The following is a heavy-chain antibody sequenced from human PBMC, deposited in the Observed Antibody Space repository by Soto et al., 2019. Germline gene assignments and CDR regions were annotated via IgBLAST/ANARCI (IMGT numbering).Heavy chain of an antibody. V-gene: IGHV3-23*01. J-gene: IGHJ4*02. CDR1: GFTFSSDA. CDR3: VRRGDDSWSDYYYYFDC. D-gene: IGHD3-3*01. CDR2: IGGRGVTP. Sequence: PGGSLRLSCAASGFTFSSDAMSWVRQAPGKGLEWVSSIGGRGVTPLYADSVKGRFTISRDNSKNTLYLQMNSLRVEDTAIYYCVRRGDDSWSDYYYYFDCWGLGTLVTVSS.